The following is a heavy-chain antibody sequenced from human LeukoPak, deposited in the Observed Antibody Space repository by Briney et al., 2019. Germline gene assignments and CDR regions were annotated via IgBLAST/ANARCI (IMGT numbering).Heavy chain of an antibody. V-gene: IGHV3-7*01. CDR1: GFTFSSYW. CDR2: IKEDGSEK. D-gene: IGHD6-13*01. Sequence: GRSLGLSCAASGFTFSSYWMTWVRQAPGKGLEWVANIKEDGSEKYYVDSVKGRFTISRDNAKKSLYLQMNSLRAEDTAVYYCARVGSSWYVVDPWGQGTLVTVSS. J-gene: IGHJ5*02. CDR3: ARVGSSWYVVDP.